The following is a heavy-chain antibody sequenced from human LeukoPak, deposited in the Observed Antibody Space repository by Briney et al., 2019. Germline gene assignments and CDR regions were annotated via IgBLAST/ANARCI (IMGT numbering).Heavy chain of an antibody. CDR1: GGSISSSGYY. Sequence: SQTLSLTCTVSGGSISSSGYYWSWIRQPPGKGLEWIGYIYYSGSTNYNPSLKSRVTISVDTSKNQFSLKLSSVTAADTAVYYCARSPLYYDILAGYYQGFDYWGQGTLVTVSS. V-gene: IGHV4-61*08. J-gene: IGHJ4*02. CDR2: IYYSGST. D-gene: IGHD3-9*01. CDR3: ARSPLYYDILAGYYQGFDY.